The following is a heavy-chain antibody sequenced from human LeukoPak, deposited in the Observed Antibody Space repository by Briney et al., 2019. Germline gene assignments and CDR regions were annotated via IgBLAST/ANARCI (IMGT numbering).Heavy chain of an antibody. CDR2: ISYDGSNK. CDR1: GFTFSSYA. D-gene: IGHD1-26*01. Sequence: GGSLRLSCAASGFTFSSYAMSWVRQAPGKGLEWVAVISYDGSNKYYADSVKGRFTISRDNSKNALYLQMNSLRAEDTAVYYCARVGSSWELLGYFDYWGQGTLVTVSS. CDR3: ARVGSSWELLGYFDY. J-gene: IGHJ4*02. V-gene: IGHV3-30-3*01.